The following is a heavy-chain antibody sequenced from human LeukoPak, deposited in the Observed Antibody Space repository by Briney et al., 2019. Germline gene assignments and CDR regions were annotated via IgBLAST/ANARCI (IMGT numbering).Heavy chain of an antibody. CDR1: GYTFTSYD. J-gene: IGHJ6*02. CDR3: ARVGGDSSSWYDLYYYYYGMDV. CDR2: MNPNSGNT. V-gene: IGHV1-8*01. D-gene: IGHD6-13*01. Sequence: ASVRVSCTASGYTFTSYDINWVRQATGQGREWMGWMNPNSGNTGYAQKFQGRVTMTRNTPISTAYMELSSLRSEDTAVYYCARVGGDSSSWYDLYYYYYGMDVWGQGPTVTVSS.